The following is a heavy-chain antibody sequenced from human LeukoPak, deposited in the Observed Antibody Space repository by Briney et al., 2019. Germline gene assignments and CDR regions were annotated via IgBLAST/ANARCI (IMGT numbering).Heavy chain of an antibody. V-gene: IGHV3-23*01. J-gene: IGHJ4*02. CDR1: GFTFSSYA. Sequence: PGGPLRLSCAASGFTFSSYAMSWVRQAPGKGLEWVSAISGSGGSTYYADSVKGRFTISRDNSKNTLYLQMNSLRAEDTAVYYCAKVGSRYSSSEGFDYWGQGTLVTVSS. CDR2: ISGSGGST. D-gene: IGHD6-6*01. CDR3: AKVGSRYSSSEGFDY.